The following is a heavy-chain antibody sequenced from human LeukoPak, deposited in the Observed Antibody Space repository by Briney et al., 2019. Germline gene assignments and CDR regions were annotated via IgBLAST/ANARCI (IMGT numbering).Heavy chain of an antibody. CDR2: ISSRSGYM. D-gene: IGHD3-3*01. CDR1: GFTFSSYS. CDR3: AKSLVNFLGWSPGDFGY. J-gene: IGHJ4*02. V-gene: IGHV3-21*06. Sequence: GGSLRLSCEASGFTFSSYSMIWLRQSPGKGLEWVSSISSRSGYMYYADSVKGRFNISRDNAKNSLFLQMNSLRAEDTAVYYCAKSLVNFLGWSPGDFGYWGQGIQVTVSS.